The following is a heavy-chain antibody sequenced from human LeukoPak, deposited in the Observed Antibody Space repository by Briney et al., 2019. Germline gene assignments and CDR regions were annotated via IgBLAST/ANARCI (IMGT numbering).Heavy chain of an antibody. CDR3: ARENRGGTSISSHIYYFDY. Sequence: ASVKVSCKASGYTFTGYYMHWVRQAPGQGLEWMGWINPNSGGTNFAQKFQDRVTMIRDTSISTAYMELSRLRSDDTAVYYCARENRGGTSISSHIYYFDYWGQGTLVTVSS. CDR1: GYTFTGYY. D-gene: IGHD1-14*01. J-gene: IGHJ4*02. V-gene: IGHV1-2*02. CDR2: INPNSGGT.